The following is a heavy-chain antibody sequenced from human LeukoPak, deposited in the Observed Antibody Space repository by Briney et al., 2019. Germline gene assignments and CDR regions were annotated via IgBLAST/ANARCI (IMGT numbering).Heavy chain of an antibody. J-gene: IGHJ4*02. CDR1: GFTFSSNG. V-gene: IGHV3-7*01. CDR2: IWHDGSAK. Sequence: PGGSLRLSCAASGFTFSSNGMSWVRQAPGKGLEWVANIWHDGSAKYYVDSVKGRFIISRDNAKNSLFLQMNSLRAEDTAVYYCARTSVAGVNLDYWGQGTLVTVSS. D-gene: IGHD6-19*01. CDR3: ARTSVAGVNLDY.